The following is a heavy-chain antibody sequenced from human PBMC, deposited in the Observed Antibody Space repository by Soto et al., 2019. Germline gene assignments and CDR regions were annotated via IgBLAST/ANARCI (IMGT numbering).Heavy chain of an antibody. CDR2: IVVGSGNT. V-gene: IGHV1-58*01. Sequence: SVKVSCKXSGFTFTSSAVQWVRQARGQRLEWIGWIVVGSGNTNYAQKFQERVTITRDMSTSTAYMELSSLRSEDTAVYYCAAASYDFWSGFDYWGQGTLVTVSS. D-gene: IGHD3-3*01. J-gene: IGHJ4*02. CDR1: GFTFTSSA. CDR3: AAASYDFWSGFDY.